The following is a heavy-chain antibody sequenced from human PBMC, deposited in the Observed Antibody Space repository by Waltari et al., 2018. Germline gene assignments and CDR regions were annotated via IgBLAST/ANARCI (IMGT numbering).Heavy chain of an antibody. J-gene: IGHJ6*02. V-gene: IGHV3-23*01. Sequence: EVQLLESGGGLVQPGGSLRLSCAASGLTFSSYAMSWVRQAPGKGLEWVSAISGSGGSTYYADSVKGRFTISRDNSKNTLYLQMNSLRAEDTAVYYCAKDLAFTVTTPPYYYGMDVWGQGTTVTVSS. CDR3: AKDLAFTVTTPPYYYGMDV. D-gene: IGHD4-4*01. CDR2: ISGSGGST. CDR1: GLTFSSYA.